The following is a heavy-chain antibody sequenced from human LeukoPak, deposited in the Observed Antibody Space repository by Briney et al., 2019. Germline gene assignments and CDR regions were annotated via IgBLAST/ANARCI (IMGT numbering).Heavy chain of an antibody. D-gene: IGHD5-24*01. V-gene: IGHV3-23*01. CDR2: ISNSGESP. CDR3: AKKTRDGYNPFDY. CDR1: GFTFSRYA. Sequence: GGSLRLSCAASGFTFSRYAMSWVRQAPGKGLEWVCGISNSGESPYYADSVKGRFTISRDNSKNTLYLEINSLRAEDTAVYYCAKKTRDGYNPFDYLGQGTLVTVPS. J-gene: IGHJ4*02.